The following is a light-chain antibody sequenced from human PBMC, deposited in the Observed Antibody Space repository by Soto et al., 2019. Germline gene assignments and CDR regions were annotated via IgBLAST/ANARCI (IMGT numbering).Light chain of an antibody. J-gene: IGKJ1*01. CDR2: DAS. CDR1: HSVSSNY. Sequence: EVVMTQSPATLSLSPGERLALSCGASHSVSSNYLAWYQQKPGLAPRLLIYDASSRATGIPDRFSVSGSGTDFTLTISRLEPEDFAVYYCQQYGSSPWTFGQGTKVEIK. CDR3: QQYGSSPWT. V-gene: IGKV3D-20*01.